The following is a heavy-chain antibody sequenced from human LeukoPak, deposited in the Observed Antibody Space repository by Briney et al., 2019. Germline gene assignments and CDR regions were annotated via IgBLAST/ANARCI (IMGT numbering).Heavy chain of an antibody. D-gene: IGHD4-11*01. CDR1: GGSISSYY. CDR3: AREGSMTTGTPDY. Sequence: SSETLSLTCTVSGGSISSYYWSWIRQPPGKGLEWIGYINYSGSINYNPSPKSRVTISVDTSKNQFSLKLSSVTAADTAVYYCAREGSMTTGTPDYWGQGTLVTVSS. J-gene: IGHJ4*02. CDR2: INYSGSI. V-gene: IGHV4-59*01.